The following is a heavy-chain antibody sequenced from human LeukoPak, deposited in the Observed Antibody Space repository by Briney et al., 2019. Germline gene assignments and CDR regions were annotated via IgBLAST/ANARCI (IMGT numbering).Heavy chain of an antibody. V-gene: IGHV4-59*08. CDR3: ATGAVAPKY. D-gene: IGHD4/OR15-4a*01. CDR1: GGSISSYY. J-gene: IGHJ4*02. CDR2: INNDGST. Sequence: SETLSLTCTVSGGSISSYYWSCIRQPPGKGLEYIGYINNDGSTNYNPSLKSRVTISLDTSKNQFSLKLSSVIAADTAVYYCATGAVAPKYWGQGTLITVSS.